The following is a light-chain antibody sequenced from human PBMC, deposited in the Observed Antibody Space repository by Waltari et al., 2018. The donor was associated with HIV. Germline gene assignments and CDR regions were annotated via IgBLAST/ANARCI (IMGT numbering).Light chain of an antibody. Sequence: LRMTQSQSSFSASTGDRVTITCRASQRISTSLAWYQLKPGKAPKLLSYGASTLQSGVPSRFSGSGSGTDITLTSSCLQSDEFATYSCQQYYTYPQRFGQGTTVEIK. CDR3: QQYYTYPQR. CDR2: GAS. V-gene: IGKV1-8*01. J-gene: IGKJ1*01. CDR1: QRISTS.